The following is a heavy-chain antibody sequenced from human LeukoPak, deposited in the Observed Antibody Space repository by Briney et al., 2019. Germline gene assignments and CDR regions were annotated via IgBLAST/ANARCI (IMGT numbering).Heavy chain of an antibody. CDR2: ISSNADTT. V-gene: IGHV3-64D*06. CDR3: IQTTIER. J-gene: IGHJ4*02. Sequence: QPGGPLSLSCSASGFTFSSYAMEWVRQAPGKGLEYLSAISSNADTTYYADSAKGRFTISRDNSKNTLYLQMSSLRTEDTAVYYCIQTTIERWGQGTLVTVSS. CDR1: GFTFSSYA. D-gene: IGHD4-11*01.